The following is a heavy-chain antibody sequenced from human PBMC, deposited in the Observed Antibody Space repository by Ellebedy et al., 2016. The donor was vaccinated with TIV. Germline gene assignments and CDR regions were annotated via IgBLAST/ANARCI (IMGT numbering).Heavy chain of an antibody. CDR3: ARFYGSGSYSDY. CDR1: GYTFSIYG. J-gene: IGHJ4*02. D-gene: IGHD3-10*01. V-gene: IGHV1-2*02. Sequence: AASVKVSCKTSGYTFSIYGISWVRQAPGQGLEWMGWINPNTSGTDYAQKIKGRVTMTRATSISTAYMELSSLTSDDTAVYYCARFYGSGSYSDYWGQGTLVTVSS. CDR2: INPNTSGT.